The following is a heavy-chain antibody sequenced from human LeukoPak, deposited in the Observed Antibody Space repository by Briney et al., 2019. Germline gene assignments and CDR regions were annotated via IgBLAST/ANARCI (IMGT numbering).Heavy chain of an antibody. V-gene: IGHV3-30*02. CDR2: IRYDGSNK. CDR3: AKDRGHYGSGSFLFDY. Sequence: VGSLRLSCAASGFTFSSYGMHWVRQAPGKGLEWVAFIRYDGSNKYYADSVKGRFTISRDNSKNTLYLQMNSLRADDTAVYYCAKDRGHYGSGSFLFDYWGQGTLVTVSS. D-gene: IGHD3-10*01. CDR1: GFTFSSYG. J-gene: IGHJ4*02.